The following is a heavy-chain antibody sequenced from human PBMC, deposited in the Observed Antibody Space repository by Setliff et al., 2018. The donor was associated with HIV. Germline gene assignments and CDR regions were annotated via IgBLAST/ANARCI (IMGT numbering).Heavy chain of an antibody. CDR2: ISIGGTNT. D-gene: IGHD3-16*02. CDR3: ASYFRGGARYYFDY. V-gene: IGHV3-23*03. Sequence: GGSLRLSCAASGFTFNTYAMAWVRQAPGKGLEWVSVISIGGTNTYYADSVKGHFTVSRDDSKNTLYLQMNSLRAEDTAVCYCASYFRGGARYYFDYWGQGTLVTVSS. J-gene: IGHJ4*02. CDR1: GFTFNTYA.